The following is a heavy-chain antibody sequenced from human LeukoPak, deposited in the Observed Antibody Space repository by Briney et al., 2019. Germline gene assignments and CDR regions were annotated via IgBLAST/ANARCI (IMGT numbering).Heavy chain of an antibody. J-gene: IGHJ4*02. CDR3: ARDRGSGWDFDY. CDR2: IHYDGSNK. D-gene: IGHD6-19*01. CDR1: GFTFSSYG. Sequence: GGSLRLSYAASGFTFSSYGMHWVRQAPGKGLEWVAFIHYDGSNKYYADSVKGRFTISRDNAKNTLYLQMNSLRAEDTAVYYCARDRGSGWDFDYWGQGTLVTVSS. V-gene: IGHV3-30*02.